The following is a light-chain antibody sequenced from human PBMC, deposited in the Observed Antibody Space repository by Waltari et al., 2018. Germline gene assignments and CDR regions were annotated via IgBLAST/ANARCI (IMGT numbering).Light chain of an antibody. Sequence: QSALTQPASVSGSPGQSINLSCTGTSSDVGSYNLVFWYQQHPGKATKLIIYEVSKRRTGISCRLSGSKCGHTASLTVLALPAADAADYFCCSCAGITTPAYVFGTGTRVTVL. V-gene: IGLV2-23*02. CDR1: SSDVGSYNL. CDR2: EVS. CDR3: CSCAGITTPAYV. J-gene: IGLJ1*01.